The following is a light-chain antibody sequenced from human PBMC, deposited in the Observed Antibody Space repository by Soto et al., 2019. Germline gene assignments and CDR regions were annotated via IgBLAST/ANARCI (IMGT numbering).Light chain of an antibody. CDR1: QSIRSH. J-gene: IGKJ3*01. CDR3: QQSFSSPFT. Sequence: DIQMTQSPSSLSASVGDRVSITCRASQSIRSHLNWYQHKPGKAPKVLIYAASSLQGGVPSRFSGSGSGTDYTLTIKSLQPEDSATYYCQQSFSSPFTFGPGTKVDVK. V-gene: IGKV1-39*01. CDR2: AAS.